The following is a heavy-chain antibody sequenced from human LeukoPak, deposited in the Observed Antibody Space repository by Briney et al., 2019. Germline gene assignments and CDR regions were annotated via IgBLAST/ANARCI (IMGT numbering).Heavy chain of an antibody. CDR3: ARDQAATATYFDY. J-gene: IGHJ4*02. Sequence: GGSLRLSCAASGFTFSSYGMHWVRQAPGKGLEWVAVIWYDGSNKYYADSVKGRFTISRDNSENTLYLQMNSLRAEDTAVYYCARDQAATATYFDYWGQGTLVTVSS. D-gene: IGHD6-25*01. CDR2: IWYDGSNK. CDR1: GFTFSSYG. V-gene: IGHV3-33*01.